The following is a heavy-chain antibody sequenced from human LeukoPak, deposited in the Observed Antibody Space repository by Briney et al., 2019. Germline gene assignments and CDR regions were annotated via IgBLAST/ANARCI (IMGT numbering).Heavy chain of an antibody. J-gene: IGHJ4*02. CDR2: INTNTGNP. V-gene: IGHV7-4-1*02. D-gene: IGHD3-10*01. Sequence: ASVKVSCKASGYTFTNYAMNWVRQAPGQGLEWMGWINTNTGNPTYAQGFTGRFVFSLDTSVSTAYLQISSLKAEDTAVYYCARSYYSGSGSYYLPDYWGQGTLVTVSS. CDR1: GYTFTNYA. CDR3: ARSYYSGSGSYYLPDY.